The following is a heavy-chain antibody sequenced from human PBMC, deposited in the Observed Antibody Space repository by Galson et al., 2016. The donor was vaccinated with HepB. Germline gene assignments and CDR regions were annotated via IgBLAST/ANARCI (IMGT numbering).Heavy chain of an antibody. D-gene: IGHD5-18*01. CDR3: ARTHGLSFGYLY. J-gene: IGHJ4*02. Sequence: QSGAEVKKPGESLKISCKGSGYAFTTHWIAWVRQMPGKGLEWMGIIYPADSDARYSPSFQGQVTISADKSLSTAYLQWSSLKASDTAMYYCARTHGLSFGYLYWGQGTLVTVSS. V-gene: IGHV5-51*01. CDR2: IYPADSDA. CDR1: GYAFTTHW.